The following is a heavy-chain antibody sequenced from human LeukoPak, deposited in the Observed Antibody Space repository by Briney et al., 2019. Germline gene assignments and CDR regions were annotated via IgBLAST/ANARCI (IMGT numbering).Heavy chain of an antibody. CDR2: ISYDGSNK. J-gene: IGHJ4*02. CDR1: GFTFSSYA. V-gene: IGHV3-30-3*01. D-gene: IGHD2-21*01. CDR3: ARDRVFVATAPGYFDY. Sequence: GRSLRLSCAASGFTFSSYAMHWARQAPGKGLEWVAVISYDGSNKYYADSVKGRFTISRDNSKNTLYLQMNSLRAEDTAVYYCARDRVFVATAPGYFDYWGQGTLVTVSS.